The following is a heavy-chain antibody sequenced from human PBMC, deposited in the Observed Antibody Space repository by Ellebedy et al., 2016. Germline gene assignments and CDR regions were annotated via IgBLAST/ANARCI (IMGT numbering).Heavy chain of an antibody. CDR3: ARDRRGGNYAGWYFDL. Sequence: SETLSLXXSVSGDSISSYYWTWLRQPPGKGLEWIGYISYSGSTNYNPSLKSRVTISLDTSKTHFSLKVTSVTAADTAVYYCARDRRGGNYAGWYFDLWGRGTLVTVSS. J-gene: IGHJ2*01. CDR1: GDSISSYY. D-gene: IGHD1-26*01. CDR2: ISYSGST. V-gene: IGHV4-59*01.